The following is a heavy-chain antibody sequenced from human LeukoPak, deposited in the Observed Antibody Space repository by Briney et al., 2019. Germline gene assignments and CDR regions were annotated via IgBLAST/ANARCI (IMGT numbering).Heavy chain of an antibody. D-gene: IGHD3-16*02. CDR2: IGISGVTT. CDR1: GFTFSTYC. V-gene: IGHV3-23*01. CDR3: AKGGKFVLGELSFFFDF. Sequence: GGSLRLSCAASGFTFSTYCMSWVRQAPGKGLEWVSGIGISGVTTYYADSVKGRFTISRDNSKNTLYLQMNSLRAEDTAVYYCAKGGKFVLGELSFFFDFWGQGTLVTVSS. J-gene: IGHJ4*02.